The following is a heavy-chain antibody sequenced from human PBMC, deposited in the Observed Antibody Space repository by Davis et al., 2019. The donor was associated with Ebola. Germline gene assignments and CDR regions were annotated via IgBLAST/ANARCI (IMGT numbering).Heavy chain of an antibody. CDR2: IDHNGRT. Sequence: MPSETLSLTCGVSGGTFSDKNWSWIRQPPGKGLEWIGEIDHNGRTKYNPSLESRVTISVDTSKNHFSLKLSGVTAADTAVYYCASFRVVIPPRWYYHGVDVWGKGTTVTVSS. V-gene: IGHV4-34*08. CDR3: ASFRVVIPPRWYYHGVDV. CDR1: GGTFSDKN. J-gene: IGHJ6*04. D-gene: IGHD2/OR15-2a*01.